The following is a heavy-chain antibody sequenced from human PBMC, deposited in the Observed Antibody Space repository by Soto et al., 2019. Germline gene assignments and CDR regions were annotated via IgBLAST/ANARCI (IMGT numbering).Heavy chain of an antibody. D-gene: IGHD1-26*01. J-gene: IGHJ6*02. CDR3: GRQGIDYLHGLVDV. CDR2: VYYTVGT. Sequence: QVHVQQSGPGLVKPSETLSLSCTVSSGPSSSHNWGWIRQPPGRGLEWIGYVYYTVGTSYNPSLKSRVTISADTSTNHISLTLSSVTAADTAVYYCGRQGIDYLHGLVDVWGQGTTVSVSS. V-gene: IGHV4-59*08. CDR1: SGPSSSHN.